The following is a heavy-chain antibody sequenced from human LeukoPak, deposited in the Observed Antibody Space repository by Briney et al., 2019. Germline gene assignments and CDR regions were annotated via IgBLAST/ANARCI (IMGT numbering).Heavy chain of an antibody. Sequence: ASVKVSCKASGYTFTAYYIHWVRQAPGQGLEWVGRINCNSAGTNYAQKFRGRVTMTRDTSISTVYMELSSLRSDDTAVYYCAFQTMVANTQGDAFDIWGQGTTVIVSS. CDR3: AFQTMVANTQGDAFDI. CDR2: INCNSAGT. V-gene: IGHV1-2*06. D-gene: IGHD2-15*01. J-gene: IGHJ3*02. CDR1: GYTFTAYY.